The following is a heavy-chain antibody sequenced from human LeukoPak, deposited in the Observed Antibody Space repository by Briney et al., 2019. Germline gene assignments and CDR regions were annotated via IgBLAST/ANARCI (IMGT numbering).Heavy chain of an antibody. CDR1: GGTFSSYA. D-gene: IGHD3-10*01. J-gene: IGHJ4*02. CDR2: IIPIFGTA. V-gene: IGHV1-69*05. Sequence: SVKVSCKASGGTFSSYAISWVRQAPGQGLEWMGGIIPIFGTANYAQKFQGRVTITTDESTSTAYMELSSLRSEDTAVYYCARDSRVRGVTFDYWGQGTLVTVSS. CDR3: ARDSRVRGVTFDY.